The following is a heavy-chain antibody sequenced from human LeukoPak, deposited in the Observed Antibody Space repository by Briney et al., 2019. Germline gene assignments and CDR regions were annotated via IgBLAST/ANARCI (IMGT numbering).Heavy chain of an antibody. Sequence: SETLSLTCTVSGGSISSYYWSWIRQPAGKGLEWIGRIYTSGSTNYNPSLKSRVTMSVDTSKNQFSLKLSSVTAADTAVYYCARGPSSWLTYYSDYWGQGTLVTVSS. CDR1: GGSISSYY. J-gene: IGHJ4*02. CDR3: ARGPSSWLTYYSDY. D-gene: IGHD6-13*01. CDR2: IYTSGST. V-gene: IGHV4-4*07.